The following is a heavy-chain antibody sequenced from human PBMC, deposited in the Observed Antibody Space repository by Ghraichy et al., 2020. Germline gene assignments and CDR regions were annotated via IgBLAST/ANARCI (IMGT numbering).Heavy chain of an antibody. CDR1: GFPFSLSH. CDR2: IWNDGSYK. V-gene: IGHV3-33*01. J-gene: IGHJ5*02. CDR3: AREFNGWLDP. Sequence: GGSLRLSCAASGFPFSLSHVHWVRQAPGKGLEWVAVIWNDGSYKYYEDSVKGRFTISRDNSKNTLFLQMDNLSVEDTAVYYCAREFNGWLDPWGQGTLVTVPS. D-gene: IGHD2-8*01.